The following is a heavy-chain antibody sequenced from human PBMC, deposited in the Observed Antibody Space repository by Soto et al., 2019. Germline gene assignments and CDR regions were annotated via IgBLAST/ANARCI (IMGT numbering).Heavy chain of an antibody. CDR3: ARLPRGAAAGPYFDY. Sequence: PSETLSLTCTVSGGSISSSSYYWGWILQPPGKGLEWIGSIYYSGSTYYNPSLKSRVTISVDTSKNQFSLKLSSVTAADTAVYYCARLPRGAAAGPYFDYWGQGTLVTVSS. J-gene: IGHJ4*02. D-gene: IGHD6-13*01. CDR2: IYYSGST. CDR1: GGSISSSSYY. V-gene: IGHV4-39*01.